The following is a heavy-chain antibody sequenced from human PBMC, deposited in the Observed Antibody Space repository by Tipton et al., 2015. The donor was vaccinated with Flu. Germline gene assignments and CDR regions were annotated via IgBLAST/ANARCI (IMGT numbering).Heavy chain of an antibody. Sequence: QLVQSGAEVKKPGESLKISCKGSGYSFTSYWIGWVRQMPGKGLEWMGIIYPGDSDTRYSPSFQGQVTISADKSISTAYLQWSSLKASDTAMYYCARLSYCSGGSCYGDAFDIWGQGTMVTVSS. CDR2: IYPGDSDT. CDR3: ARLSYCSGGSCYGDAFDI. D-gene: IGHD2-15*01. V-gene: IGHV5-51*01. CDR1: GYSFTSYW. J-gene: IGHJ3*02.